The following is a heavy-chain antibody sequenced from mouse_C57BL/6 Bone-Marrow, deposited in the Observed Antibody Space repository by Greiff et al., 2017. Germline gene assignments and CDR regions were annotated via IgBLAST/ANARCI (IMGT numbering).Heavy chain of an antibody. D-gene: IGHD1-1*02. CDR1: GYTFTSYT. J-gene: IGHJ4*01. Sequence: VQLQQSGAELARPGASVKMSCKASGYTFTSYTFHWVKQRPGQGLVWIGYINPSSGYTKYNQKFKDKATLTADKSSSTAYMQLSCLTSEDSAVYYCARRGSLYAMDYWGQGTSVTVSS. CDR3: ARRGSLYAMDY. CDR2: INPSSGYT. V-gene: IGHV1-4*01.